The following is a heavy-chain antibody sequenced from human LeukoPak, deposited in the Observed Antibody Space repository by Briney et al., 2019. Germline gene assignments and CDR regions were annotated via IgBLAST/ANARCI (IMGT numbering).Heavy chain of an antibody. CDR2: TYYRSKLHN. Sequence: SQTLSLTCAISGDSFSSKSAAWNWIRQSPSRGLEWLGRTYYRSKLHNGYAVSVKSRITITPDTSKNQFSLHLNSVTPADTAVYYCVRAAGPLDYWGQGTLVTVSS. J-gene: IGHJ4*02. V-gene: IGHV6-1*01. D-gene: IGHD1-14*01. CDR1: GDSFSSKSAA. CDR3: VRAAGPLDY.